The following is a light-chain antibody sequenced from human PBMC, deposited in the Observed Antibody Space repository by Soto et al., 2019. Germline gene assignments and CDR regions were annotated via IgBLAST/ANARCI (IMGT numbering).Light chain of an antibody. CDR2: GNS. CDR1: SSNIGAGYD. Sequence: QSVLTQPPSVSGAPGQRVTISCTGSSSNIGAGYDVHWYQQLPGTAPKLLIYGNSNRPSGVPDRFSGSKSGTAASLAITGLHAEDEDDYYCQSYDSSLSGSNVVFGGGTKLTVL. CDR3: QSYDSSLSGSNVV. J-gene: IGLJ2*01. V-gene: IGLV1-40*01.